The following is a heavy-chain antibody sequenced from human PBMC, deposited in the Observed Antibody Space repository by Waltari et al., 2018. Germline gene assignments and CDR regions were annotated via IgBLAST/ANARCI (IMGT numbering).Heavy chain of an antibody. CDR3: TKNAAYNLDY. Sequence: QVHLQESGPGLVKPSGTLSLTCDVSGLPMSPTWWSWVRQAPGKGLEWIGEVFHNGVTNYTPSLRGRVTISVDTSKNQFSLQMSYVTAADTAVYCCTKNAAYNLDYWGQGTLVSVSS. J-gene: IGHJ4*02. D-gene: IGHD2-15*01. V-gene: IGHV4-4*01. CDR1: GLPMSPTW. CDR2: VFHNGVT.